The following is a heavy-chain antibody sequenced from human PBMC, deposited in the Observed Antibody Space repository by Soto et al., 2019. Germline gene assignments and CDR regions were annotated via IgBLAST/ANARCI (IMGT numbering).Heavy chain of an antibody. J-gene: IGHJ5*02. CDR1: GYTFTSYA. V-gene: IGHV1-3*01. CDR2: INAGNGNT. CDR3: ASVVGYDSSGYYYATPQP. D-gene: IGHD3-22*01. Sequence: ASVKVSCKASGYTFTSYAMHWVRQAPGQRLEWMGWINAGNGNTKYSQKFQGRVTITRDTSASTAYMELRSLRSEATAVYYCASVVGYDSSGYYYATPQPWGQGTLVTVSS.